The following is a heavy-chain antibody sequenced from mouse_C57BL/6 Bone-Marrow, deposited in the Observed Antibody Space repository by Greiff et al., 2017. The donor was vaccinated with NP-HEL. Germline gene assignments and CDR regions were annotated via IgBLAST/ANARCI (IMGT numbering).Heavy chain of an antibody. Sequence: EESGPGLVKPSQSLSLTCSVTGYSITSGYYWNWIRQFPGNKLEWMGYISYDGSNNYNPSLKNRISITRDTSKNQFFLKLNSVTTEDTATYYCARERGNYFDYGGQGTTLTVSS. V-gene: IGHV3-6*01. CDR1: GYSITSGYY. CDR3: ARERGNYFDY. CDR2: ISYDGSN. J-gene: IGHJ2*01.